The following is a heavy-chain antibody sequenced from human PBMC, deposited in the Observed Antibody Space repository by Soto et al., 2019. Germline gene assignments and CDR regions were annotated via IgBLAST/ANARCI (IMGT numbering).Heavy chain of an antibody. J-gene: IGHJ4*02. V-gene: IGHV1-69*13. Sequence: GASVKVSCKASGGTFSSYAISWVRQAPGQGLEWMGGIIPIFGTANYAQKFQGRVTITADESTSTAYMELSSLRSEDTAVYYCARGSSSGWYTGGFDYWGQGTLVTAPQ. D-gene: IGHD6-19*01. CDR1: GGTFSSYA. CDR3: ARGSSSGWYTGGFDY. CDR2: IIPIFGTA.